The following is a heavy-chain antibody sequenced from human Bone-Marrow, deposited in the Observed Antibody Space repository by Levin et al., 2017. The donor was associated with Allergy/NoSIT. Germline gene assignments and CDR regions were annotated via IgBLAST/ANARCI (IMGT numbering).Heavy chain of an antibody. Sequence: PGGSLRLSCEASGFIFSTYWMGWVRQAPGKGLECVANINLDGSDIYYVDSVKGRFTISRDNAKNSLYLQMNSLRGDDTAVYYCARVGRGSSDGDFWGQGTLVTVSS. D-gene: IGHD6-6*01. J-gene: IGHJ4*02. CDR3: ARVGRGSSDGDF. CDR2: INLDGSDI. V-gene: IGHV3-7*01. CDR1: GFIFSTYW.